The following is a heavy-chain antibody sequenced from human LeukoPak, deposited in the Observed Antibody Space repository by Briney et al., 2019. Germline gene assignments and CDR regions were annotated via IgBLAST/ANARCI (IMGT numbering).Heavy chain of an antibody. CDR3: AKDIVGWSYDILTGYYLGAFDY. J-gene: IGHJ4*02. V-gene: IGHV3-43*02. CDR1: GFTFDDYA. D-gene: IGHD3-9*01. CDR2: ISGDGGST. Sequence: GGSLRLSCAASGFTFDDYAMHWVRQAPGKGLEWVSLISGDGGSTYYADSVKGRFTISRDNSKNSLYLQMNSLRTEDTALYYCAKDIVGWSYDILTGYYLGAFDYWGQGTLVTVSS.